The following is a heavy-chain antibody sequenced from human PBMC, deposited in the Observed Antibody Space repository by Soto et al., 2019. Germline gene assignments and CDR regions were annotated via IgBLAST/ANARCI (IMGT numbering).Heavy chain of an antibody. Sequence: EVQLVESGGGLVQPRGSLRLSCVVSGFTVTSHFMNWFRQAPGKGLEWVSVINSDGSTFYADSVKGRFIISRDHSQNTVYLQMDSLRGDDTALYYCAREGAVALDYWGQGTLVTVSS. CDR1: GFTVTSHF. J-gene: IGHJ4*02. CDR3: AREGAVALDY. V-gene: IGHV3-66*01. CDR2: INSDGST. D-gene: IGHD6-19*01.